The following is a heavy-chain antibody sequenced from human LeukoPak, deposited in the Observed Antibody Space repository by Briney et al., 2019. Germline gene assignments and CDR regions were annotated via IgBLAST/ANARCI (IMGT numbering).Heavy chain of an antibody. Sequence: ASVKVSCKASGYTFTGYYMHWVRQAPGQGLEWMGWINPNSGSTNFPQKFQGRVTMTRDTSISTAYMELSSLRSEDTAVYYCATDLPVVTAAAEYFQHWGQGTLVTVSS. CDR2: INPNSGST. CDR3: ATDLPVVTAAAEYFQH. V-gene: IGHV1-2*02. J-gene: IGHJ1*01. CDR1: GYTFTGYY. D-gene: IGHD2-21*02.